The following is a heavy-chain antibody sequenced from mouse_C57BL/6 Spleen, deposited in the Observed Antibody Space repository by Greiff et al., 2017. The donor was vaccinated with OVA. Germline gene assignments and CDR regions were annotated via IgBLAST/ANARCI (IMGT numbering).Heavy chain of an antibody. CDR1: GFTFSDYG. J-gene: IGHJ1*03. CDR3: ARLPYGSSYGWYFDV. D-gene: IGHD1-1*01. CDR2: ISNLAYSI. Sequence: EVQGVESGGGLVQPGGSLKLSCAASGFTFSDYGMAWVRQAPRKGPEWVAFISNLAYSIYYADTVTGRFTISRENAKNTLYLEMSSLRSEDTAMYYCARLPYGSSYGWYFDVWGTGTTVTVSS. V-gene: IGHV5-15*01.